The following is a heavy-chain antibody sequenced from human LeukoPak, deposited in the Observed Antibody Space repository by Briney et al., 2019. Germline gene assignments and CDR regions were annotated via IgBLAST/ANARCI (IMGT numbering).Heavy chain of an antibody. CDR1: AYTFTGYY. J-gene: IGHJ5*02. D-gene: IGHD3-16*01. CDR2: ISAYNGNT. CDR3: ATDWGSNWFDP. V-gene: IGHV1-18*04. Sequence: ASVKVSCKASAYTFTGYYMHWVRQAPGHGLEWMGWISAYNGNTNYAQKLQGRVTMTTDTSTSTAYMELRSLRSEDTAVYYCATDWGSNWFDPWGQGTLVTVSS.